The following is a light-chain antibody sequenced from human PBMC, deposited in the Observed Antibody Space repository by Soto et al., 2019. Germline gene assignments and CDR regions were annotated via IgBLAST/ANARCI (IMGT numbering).Light chain of an antibody. CDR1: NIGSKS. Sequence: SYELTQPPSVSVAPGQTARITCGGINIGSKSVHWYRQKPGQAPVLVVYDDPDRPSGIPERFSGSNSGNRAALTISRVEAGDEADYFCQVWDVSGVHFVFGTGTKVTVL. J-gene: IGLJ1*01. CDR2: DDP. CDR3: QVWDVSGVHFV. V-gene: IGLV3-21*02.